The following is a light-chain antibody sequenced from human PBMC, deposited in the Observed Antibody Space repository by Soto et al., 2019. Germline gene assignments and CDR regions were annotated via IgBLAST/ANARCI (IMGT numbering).Light chain of an antibody. CDR2: DVS. V-gene: IGKV1-5*01. Sequence: DIQMTQSPSTLSASVGDRVTITCRASQSISGWLAWYQHRSGKAPNLLIFDVSSLESAVPSRFSGSGYGTVFTLTVSSLEPDDFATYFCQHYYGYPITFGQGTLLENK. CDR3: QHYYGYPIT. J-gene: IGKJ5*01. CDR1: QSISGW.